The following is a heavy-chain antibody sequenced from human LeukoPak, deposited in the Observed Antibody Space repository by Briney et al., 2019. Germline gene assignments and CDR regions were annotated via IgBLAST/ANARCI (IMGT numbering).Heavy chain of an antibody. CDR2: INPIFGTA. V-gene: IGHV1-69*13. CDR3: AVGDCSGGSCYSPGWFDL. J-gene: IGHJ5*02. CDR1: GGTFSSYA. Sequence: SVKVSCTASGGTFSSYAISWVRQAPGQGLEWMGGINPIFGTANYAQKFQGRVTITADESTSTAYMELSSLRSEDTAVYYCAVGDCSGGSCYSPGWFDLWGQGTLVTVSS. D-gene: IGHD2-15*01.